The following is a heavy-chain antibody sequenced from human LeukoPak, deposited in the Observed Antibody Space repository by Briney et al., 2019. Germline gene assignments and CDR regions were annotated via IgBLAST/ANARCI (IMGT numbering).Heavy chain of an antibody. D-gene: IGHD5/OR15-5a*01. J-gene: IGHJ4*02. CDR2: ISSSTSYI. V-gene: IGHV3-21*01. CDR3: ASDIYDTAPVAFDY. Sequence: GGSLRLSCAASGFTFSSYSMNWVRQAPGKGLEWVSSISSSTSYIYYADSVKGRFTISRDNAKNSPFLQMNSLRADDTAVYYCASDIYDTAPVAFDYWGQGTLVAVSS. CDR1: GFTFSSYS.